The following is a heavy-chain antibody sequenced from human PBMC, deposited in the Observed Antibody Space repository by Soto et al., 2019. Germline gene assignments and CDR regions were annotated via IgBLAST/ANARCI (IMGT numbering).Heavy chain of an antibody. Sequence: SETLSLTCDVHGDSLSGYAWSWIRQPPGKGLEWIGEITFRGVTNYHPSLKSRLSMSVDTSKNRISLNVSSETAADTALYFCARKLEASIRHVEWFSYKWFDPWGPGTLVTVSS. CDR3: ARKLEASIRHVEWFSYKWFDP. CDR1: GDSLSGYA. CDR2: ITFRGVT. J-gene: IGHJ5*02. V-gene: IGHV4-34*01. D-gene: IGHD3-9*01.